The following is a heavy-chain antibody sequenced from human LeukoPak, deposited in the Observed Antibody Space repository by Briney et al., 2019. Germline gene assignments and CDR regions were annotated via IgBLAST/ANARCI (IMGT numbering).Heavy chain of an antibody. D-gene: IGHD2/OR15-2a*01. V-gene: IGHV3-23*01. Sequence: GGSLRLSWAASGFTFSSYAMGWVRQAPREGLEWVSAISGSGGSTYYADSVKGRFTISRDNSKNTLCLQMYRLRAGETALYCLAKDFRFYDGYWGQGTPVTVS. CDR2: ISGSGGST. J-gene: IGHJ4*02. CDR3: AKDFRFYDGY. CDR1: GFTFSSYA.